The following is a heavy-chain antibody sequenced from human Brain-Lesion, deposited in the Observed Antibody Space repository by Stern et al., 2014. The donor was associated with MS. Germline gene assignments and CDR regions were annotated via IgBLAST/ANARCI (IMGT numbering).Heavy chain of an antibody. CDR2: IYYSGFT. V-gene: IGHV4-39*01. D-gene: IGHD1-26*01. J-gene: IGHJ4*02. CDR3: ARHDSVPRPSQLYSARDRGPGYFDY. Sequence: VHLVESGPGLVKPSATLSLTCTVSGGSISSSTYYWAWIRPPPGQGLVWIGDIYYSGFTYYNPFLKSRFTISVDMSKNQFSLKLSSVTAADTAIYYCARHDSVPRPSQLYSARDRGPGYFDYWGQGTLVTVSS. CDR1: GGSISSSTYY.